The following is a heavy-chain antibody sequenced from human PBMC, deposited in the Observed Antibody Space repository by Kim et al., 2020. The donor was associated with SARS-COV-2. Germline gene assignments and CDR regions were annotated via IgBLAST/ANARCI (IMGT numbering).Heavy chain of an antibody. Sequence: YVDSMRGRFIISRDNAKNSLYLQMSSLRAEDTAVYYCVRGGLFYSFDIWGQGTLVSVSS. V-gene: IGHV3-7*01. J-gene: IGHJ3*02. CDR3: VRGGLFYSFDI. D-gene: IGHD3-10*01.